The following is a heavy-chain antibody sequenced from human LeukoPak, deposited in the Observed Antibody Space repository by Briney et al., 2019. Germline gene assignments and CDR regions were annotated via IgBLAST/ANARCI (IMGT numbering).Heavy chain of an antibody. CDR2: IYSGGTT. V-gene: IGHV3-53*01. Sequence: GGSLRLSCAASGFTVSTNYMSWVRQAPGKGLEWVSVIYSGGTTNYAGSAKGRFTISRDNSKNTPYLQMNSLRAEDTAVYYCAKDRVFGVLYFDYWGQGTLVTVSS. CDR3: AKDRVFGVLYFDY. D-gene: IGHD3-3*01. J-gene: IGHJ4*02. CDR1: GFTVSTNY.